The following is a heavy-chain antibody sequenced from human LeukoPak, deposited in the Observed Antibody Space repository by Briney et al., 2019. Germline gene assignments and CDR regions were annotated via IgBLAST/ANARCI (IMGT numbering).Heavy chain of an antibody. Sequence: SVKVSCKASGGTFSSYAISWVRQAPGQGLEWMGGIIPIFGTANYAQKFQGRVTITADESTSTAYMELSSLRSEDTAVYYCARALPGEQWLVPIDYWGQGTLVTVSS. CDR3: ARALPGEQWLVPIDY. V-gene: IGHV1-69*13. CDR1: GGTFSSYA. J-gene: IGHJ4*02. D-gene: IGHD6-19*01. CDR2: IIPIFGTA.